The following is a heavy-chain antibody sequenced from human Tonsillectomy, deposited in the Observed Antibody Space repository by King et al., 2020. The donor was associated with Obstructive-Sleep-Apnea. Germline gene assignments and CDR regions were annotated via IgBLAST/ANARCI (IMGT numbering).Heavy chain of an antibody. Sequence: VQLQESGPGLVKPSQTLSLTCTVSGGSISSGDYYWNWIRQPPGKGLVWIGYIYYSGRTYYNPSLKSRVTISVDTSKKQFSLKLGSVTAADTAVYYCARGRSDYDYVWGSYRFDDWGQGTLVTVSS. CDR3: ARGRSDYDYVWGSYRFDD. CDR2: IYYSGRT. V-gene: IGHV4-30-4*01. CDR1: GGSISSGDYY. D-gene: IGHD3-16*02. J-gene: IGHJ4*02.